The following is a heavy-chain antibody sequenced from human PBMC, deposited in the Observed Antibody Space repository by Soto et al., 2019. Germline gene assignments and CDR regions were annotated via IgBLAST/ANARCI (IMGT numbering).Heavy chain of an antibody. CDR1: GYRFSNYW. D-gene: IGHD1-1*01. CDR2: IDPNDYYS. Sequence: GEPLKISCQASGYRFSNYWITWVRQMPGKGLEWMGTIDPNDYYSNNSTSFQGHVTISADKSINNAYLHWSSLKASDTAIYYCARRLSVPKEEYNAYYCYGLDVWGQGTTVNVSS. CDR3: ARRLSVPKEEYNAYYCYGLDV. V-gene: IGHV5-10-1*01. J-gene: IGHJ6*02.